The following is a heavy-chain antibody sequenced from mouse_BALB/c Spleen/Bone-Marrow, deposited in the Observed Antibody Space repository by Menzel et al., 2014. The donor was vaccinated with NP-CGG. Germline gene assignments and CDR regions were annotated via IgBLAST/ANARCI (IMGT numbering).Heavy chain of an antibody. CDR3: ARSRNYRYDEDYVMDY. D-gene: IGHD2-14*01. V-gene: IGHV1-14*01. Sequence: EVQLQESGPDLVKPGASVKMSCKASGYTFTSYVIHWVKQKPGQGLEWIGYIHPYNDGTRYNEKFKGKATLTSDKSSSTAYMELSNLTSEESAVYYCARSRNYRYDEDYVMDYWGQGTSGTVSS. CDR2: IHPYNDGT. J-gene: IGHJ4*01. CDR1: GYTFTSYV.